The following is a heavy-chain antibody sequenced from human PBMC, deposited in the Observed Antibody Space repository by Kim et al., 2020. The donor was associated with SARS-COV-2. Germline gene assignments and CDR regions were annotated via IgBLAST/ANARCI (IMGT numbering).Heavy chain of an antibody. Sequence: YAQKFQGRVTMTRDTSISTAYMELRRLRSDDTAVYYCARVRRFGNWYFDLWGRGTLVTVSS. D-gene: IGHD3-3*01. J-gene: IGHJ2*01. V-gene: IGHV1-2*02. CDR3: ARVRRFGNWYFDL.